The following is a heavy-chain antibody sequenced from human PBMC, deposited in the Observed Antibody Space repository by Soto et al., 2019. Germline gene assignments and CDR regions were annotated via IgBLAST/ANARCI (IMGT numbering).Heavy chain of an antibody. J-gene: IGHJ5*02. V-gene: IGHV4-31*03. CDR3: AIWWSGSRQGFDP. D-gene: IGHD3-3*01. CDR2: IYYSGST. Sequence: QVQLQESGPGLVKPSQTLSLTCTVSGGSISSGDYYWSWIRQHPGKGLEWIGYIYYSGSTYYNPSLKSRVTIAVDTSKTQFSLKLSSVTAAYTAVYDCAIWWSGSRQGFDPWGQGTLVTVSS. CDR1: GGSISSGDYY.